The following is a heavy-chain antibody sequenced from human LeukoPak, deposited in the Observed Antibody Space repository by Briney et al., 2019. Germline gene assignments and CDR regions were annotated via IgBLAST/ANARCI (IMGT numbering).Heavy chain of an antibody. J-gene: IGHJ4*02. V-gene: IGHV1-18*01. Sequence: VASVKVSCKASGYTFTSYGISWVRQAPGQGLEWMGWISAYNGNTNYAQKLQGRVTMTTDTSTSTAYMELRSLRSDDTAVYYCARTEPGVGVVTIMGLFDYWGQGTLVTVSS. CDR3: ARTEPGVGVVTIMGLFDY. D-gene: IGHD3-3*01. CDR2: ISAYNGNT. CDR1: GYTFTSYG.